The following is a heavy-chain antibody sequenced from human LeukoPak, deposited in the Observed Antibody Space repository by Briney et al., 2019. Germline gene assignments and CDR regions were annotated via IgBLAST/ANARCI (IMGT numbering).Heavy chain of an antibody. D-gene: IGHD5-24*01. V-gene: IGHV1-2*02. CDR2: INPNSGGT. J-gene: IGHJ4*02. CDR1: GYTFTGYY. Sequence: ASVKVSCKASGYTFTGYYMHWVRQAPGQGLEWMGWINPNSGGTNYAQKFQGRVTMTRGTSISTAYMELSRLRSDDTAVYYCARVSERWLPFDYWGQGTLVTVSS. CDR3: ARVSERWLPFDY.